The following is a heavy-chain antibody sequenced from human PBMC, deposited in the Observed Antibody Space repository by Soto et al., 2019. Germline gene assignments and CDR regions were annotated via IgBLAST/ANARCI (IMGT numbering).Heavy chain of an antibody. CDR1: GFTFDDYA. CDR3: AKDGGSSWYELGGMDV. V-gene: IGHV3-9*01. CDR2: ISWNSGSI. Sequence: EVQLVESGGGLVQPGRSLRLSCAASGFTFDDYAMHWVRQAPGKGLEWVSGISWNSGSIGYADSVKGRFTISRDNAKNSLYLQMNSLRAEDTALYYCAKDGGSSWYELGGMDVWGQGTTVTVSS. D-gene: IGHD6-13*01. J-gene: IGHJ6*02.